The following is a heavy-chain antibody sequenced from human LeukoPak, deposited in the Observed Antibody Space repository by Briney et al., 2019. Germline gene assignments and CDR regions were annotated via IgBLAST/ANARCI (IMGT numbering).Heavy chain of an antibody. Sequence: SGGSLRLSCAASGFTFISYSMNWVRQAPGKGLEWVSSISSSSSYIYYADSVKGRFTISRDNAKNSLYLQMNSLRAEDTAVYYCARESYCSGGSCYFGVDYWGQGTLVTVSS. CDR2: ISSSSSYI. V-gene: IGHV3-21*01. D-gene: IGHD2-15*01. J-gene: IGHJ4*02. CDR3: ARESYCSGGSCYFGVDY. CDR1: GFTFISYS.